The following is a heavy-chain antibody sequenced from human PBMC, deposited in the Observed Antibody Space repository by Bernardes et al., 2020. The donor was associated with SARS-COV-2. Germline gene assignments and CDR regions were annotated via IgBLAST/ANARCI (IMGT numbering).Heavy chain of an antibody. CDR2: SRGKGDSYTT. D-gene: IGHD5-18*01. CDR1: GFTFSDHY. CDR3: AKCIQGSYAMDV. Sequence: GGSLSLSCAASGFTFSDHYMDWVRQAPGKGLEWVGRSRGKGDSYTTEYAASVKGRFTISRDDSKNSVYLQMNSLKAEDTAIYFCAKCIQGSYAMDVWGQGTTVTVSS. V-gene: IGHV3-72*01. J-gene: IGHJ6*02.